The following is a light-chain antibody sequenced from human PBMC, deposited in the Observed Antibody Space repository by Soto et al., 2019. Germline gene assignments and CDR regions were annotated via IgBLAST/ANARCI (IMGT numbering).Light chain of an antibody. V-gene: IGKV3-11*01. J-gene: IGKJ5*01. CDR2: DES. CDR1: QSVSSY. CDR3: QKRSNWLIT. Sequence: EIVLTQSQATLSLSPGETATLSCRASQSVSSYLAWYQQKTGQAPRLLIYDESNRATGILARFSGSGSGTDLNLTISRLEPEDFAVYYCQKRSNWLITCGQGTRLEIK.